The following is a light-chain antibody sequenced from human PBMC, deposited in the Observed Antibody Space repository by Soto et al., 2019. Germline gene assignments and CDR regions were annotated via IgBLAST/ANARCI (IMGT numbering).Light chain of an antibody. J-gene: IGLJ7*01. CDR1: SSDVGGYNY. CDR2: NVS. V-gene: IGLV2-14*01. Sequence: QSALTQPASVSGSPGQSITISCTGTSSDVGGYNYVSWYQQHPGKATKLMIYNVSNRPSGVSNRFSGSKSGNTASLTISGLQAEDEADYYCSSYTNSNTAVFGGGTQLTVL. CDR3: SSYTNSNTAV.